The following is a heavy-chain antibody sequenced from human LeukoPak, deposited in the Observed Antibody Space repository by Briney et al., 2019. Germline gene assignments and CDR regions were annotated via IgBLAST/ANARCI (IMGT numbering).Heavy chain of an antibody. CDR1: GGSISSGDYY. CDR2: IHYSGST. Sequence: PSQTLSLTCTVSGGSISSGDYYWSWLRQPPGKGLEWIGFIHYSGSTYYNPSLKSRVTISVNMSKNQLSLKVSSVTAADTAVYYCARDGRYCSGGNCYSKDYGGQGTLVTVS. J-gene: IGHJ4*02. CDR3: ARDGRYCSGGNCYSKDY. D-gene: IGHD2-15*01. V-gene: IGHV4-30-4*01.